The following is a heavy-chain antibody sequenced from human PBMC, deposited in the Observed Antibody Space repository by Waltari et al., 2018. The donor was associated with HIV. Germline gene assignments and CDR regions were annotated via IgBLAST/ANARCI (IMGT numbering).Heavy chain of an antibody. CDR2: ISGSGGST. Sequence: EVQLLESGGGLVQPGGSLCLSCEASRFTFSSYSMLWSLLPPGKGLEWVSAISGSGGSTYYADSVKGRFTISRDNSKNTLYLQMNSLRAEDTAVYYCAKLSGRDDFWRDDYWGQGTLVTVSS. CDR1: RFTFSSYS. J-gene: IGHJ4*02. V-gene: IGHV3-23*01. CDR3: AKLSGRDDFWRDDY. D-gene: IGHD3-3*01.